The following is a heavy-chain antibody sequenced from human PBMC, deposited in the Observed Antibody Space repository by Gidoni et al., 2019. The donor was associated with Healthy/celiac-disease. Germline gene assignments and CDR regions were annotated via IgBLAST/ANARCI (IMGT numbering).Heavy chain of an antibody. CDR3: AKDQDEELPSYYYYGMDV. V-gene: IGHV3-30*18. CDR2: ISYDGSNK. Sequence: QVQLVESGGGVVQPGRSLRLSCAASGFTFSSYGMHWVRQAPGKGLEWVAVISYDGSNKYYADSVKGRFTISRDNSKNTLYLQMNSLRAEDTAVYYCAKDQDEELPSYYYYGMDVWGQGTTVTVSS. CDR1: GFTFSSYG. D-gene: IGHD1-7*01. J-gene: IGHJ6*02.